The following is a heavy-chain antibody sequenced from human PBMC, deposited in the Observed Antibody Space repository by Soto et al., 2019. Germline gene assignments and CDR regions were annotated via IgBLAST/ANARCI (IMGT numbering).Heavy chain of an antibody. CDR1: GFTFSSYW. Sequence: EVQLVESGGGLVQPGGSLRLSCAASGFTFSSYWMSWVRQAPGKGLEWVANIKQDGSEKYYVDSVKGRFTISRDNAKNSLYLQMNSLRAEDTAVYYCAREDSYYDSWSGSTFDYWGQGTLVTVSS. CDR2: IKQDGSEK. J-gene: IGHJ4*02. V-gene: IGHV3-7*01. CDR3: AREDSYYDSWSGSTFDY. D-gene: IGHD3-3*01.